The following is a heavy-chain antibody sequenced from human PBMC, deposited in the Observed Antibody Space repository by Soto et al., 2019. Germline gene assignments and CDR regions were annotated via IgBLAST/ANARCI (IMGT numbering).Heavy chain of an antibody. V-gene: IGHV3-11*01. J-gene: IGHJ6*03. CDR3: ARDLYSSSSLLWRPHYYYYYMDV. CDR1: GFTFSDYY. Sequence: QVQLVESGGGLVKPGGSLRLSCAASGFTFSDYYMSWIRQAPGKGLEWVSYISSSGSTIYYADSVKGRFTISRDNAKNSLYLQMNSLRAEDTAVYYCARDLYSSSSLLWRPHYYYYYMDVWGKGTTVTVSS. CDR2: ISSSGSTI. D-gene: IGHD6-6*01.